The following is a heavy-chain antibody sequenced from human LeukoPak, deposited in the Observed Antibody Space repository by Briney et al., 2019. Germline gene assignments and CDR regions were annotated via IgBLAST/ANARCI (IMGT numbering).Heavy chain of an antibody. D-gene: IGHD5-12*01. CDR2: IYYSGST. J-gene: IGHJ6*03. Sequence: SETLSLTCTVPGGSISSYYWSWIRQPPGKGLEWIGYIYYSGSTNYNPSLKSRVTISVDTSKNQFSLKLSSVTAADTAVYYCGRGSGYETLYYYYYMDVWGKGTTVTISS. V-gene: IGHV4-59*01. CDR1: GGSISSYY. CDR3: GRGSGYETLYYYYYMDV.